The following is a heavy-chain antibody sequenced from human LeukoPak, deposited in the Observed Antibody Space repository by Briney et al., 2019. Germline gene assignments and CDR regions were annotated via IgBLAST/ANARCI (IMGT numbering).Heavy chain of an antibody. J-gene: IGHJ4*02. CDR1: GFTFSSYS. CDR3: APVPNYDSSGYYL. Sequence: GGSLRLSCAASGFTFSSYSMSWVRQAPGKGLEWVSAISGSGGSTYYADSVKGRFTISRDNSKNTLYLQMNSLRAEDTAVYYCAPVPNYDSSGYYLWGQGTLVTVSS. CDR2: ISGSGGST. V-gene: IGHV3-23*01. D-gene: IGHD3-22*01.